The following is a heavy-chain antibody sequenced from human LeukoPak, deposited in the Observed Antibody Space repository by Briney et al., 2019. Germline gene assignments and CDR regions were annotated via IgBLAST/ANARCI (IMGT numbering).Heavy chain of an antibody. CDR3: ARDRDDFWSGYYADFDY. D-gene: IGHD3-3*01. J-gene: IGHJ4*02. CDR2: ISSSSSYI. V-gene: IGHV3-21*01. CDR1: GFTFSSYS. Sequence: PGGSLRLSCAASGFTFSSYSMNWVRQAPGKGLEWVSSISSSSSYIYYADSVKGRFTISRDNAKNSLYLQMNSLRAEDTAVYYCARDRDDFWSGYYADFDYWGQGTLVTVSS.